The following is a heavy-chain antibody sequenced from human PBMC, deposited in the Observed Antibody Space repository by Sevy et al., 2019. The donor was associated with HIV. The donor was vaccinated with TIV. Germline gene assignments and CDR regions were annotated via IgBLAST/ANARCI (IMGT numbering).Heavy chain of an antibody. CDR2: MKPNSGNT. D-gene: IGHD2-2*01. Sequence: ASVKVSCKASGYTFASYDINWVRQATGQGLEWMGWMKPNSGNTGYAQKFQGRVTMTRNTSISTAYMELSSLRSEDTAVYYCARGSTVEDWFDPWGQGTLVTVSS. CDR3: ARGSTVEDWFDP. J-gene: IGHJ5*02. CDR1: GYTFASYD. V-gene: IGHV1-8*01.